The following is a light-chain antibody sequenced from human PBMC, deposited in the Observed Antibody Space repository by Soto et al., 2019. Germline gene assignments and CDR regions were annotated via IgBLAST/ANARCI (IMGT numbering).Light chain of an antibody. V-gene: IGKV1-5*01. CDR2: DAS. J-gene: IGKJ5*01. CDR3: QQYESLPLT. CDR1: QSIGRF. Sequence: DIQMTQSPSTLSASVGGRVTITCRASQSIGRFLAWYQHQPGKAPKLLIYDASTLETGVPSRFSGSGSGTGFTFTISSLQPEDFATYYCQQYESLPLTFGQGTRLEIK.